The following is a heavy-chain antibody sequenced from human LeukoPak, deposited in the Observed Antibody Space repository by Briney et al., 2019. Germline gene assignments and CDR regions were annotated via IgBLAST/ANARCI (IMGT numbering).Heavy chain of an antibody. J-gene: IGHJ4*02. CDR2: NHTSGST. V-gene: IGHV4-4*07. CDR1: GGPINSYY. D-gene: IGHD6-19*01. Sequence: PSETLSLTCTVSGGPINSYYWRWIRQPAGKGLEWIGRNHTSGSTNYNPALKRRVTTSVDTSKNQITLKLRSVAAADTAVYYCVRWCIAVSGFDYWGQGTLVTVSS. CDR3: VRWCIAVSGFDY.